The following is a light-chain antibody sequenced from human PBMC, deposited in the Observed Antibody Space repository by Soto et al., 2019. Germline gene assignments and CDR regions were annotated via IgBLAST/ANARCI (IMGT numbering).Light chain of an antibody. CDR2: GAS. Sequence: EIVLTQSPGTLSLSPGERATLSCRASQSVSSSYLAWYQQKPGQAPRLLIYGASSRATGIPDRFSGSGSGIAFTLACSRMESEVIAVYNFQPYGRRFGQGTRGETK. CDR3: QPYGRR. J-gene: IGKJ1*01. V-gene: IGKV3-20*01. CDR1: QSVSSSY.